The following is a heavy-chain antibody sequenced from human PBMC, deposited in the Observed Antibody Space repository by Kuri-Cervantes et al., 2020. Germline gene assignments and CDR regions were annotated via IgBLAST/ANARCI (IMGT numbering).Heavy chain of an antibody. Sequence: GESLKISCAASGFTFSSYGMHWVRQAPGKGLEWVAIIWYDRSNKYYADSVKGRFTICRDNSKNTVNLQMHSLRIEDTAVYYCARDGDDGVNYINWLDPWGQGTLVTVSS. J-gene: IGHJ5*02. D-gene: IGHD3-10*01. CDR3: ARDGDDGVNYINWLDP. CDR2: IWYDRSNK. CDR1: GFTFSSYG. V-gene: IGHV3-33*08.